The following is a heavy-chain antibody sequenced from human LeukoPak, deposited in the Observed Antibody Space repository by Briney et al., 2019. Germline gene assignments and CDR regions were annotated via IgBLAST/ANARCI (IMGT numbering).Heavy chain of an antibody. V-gene: IGHV1-69*13. CDR2: IIPIFGTA. CDR3: ARGRVAVAGTGYYYYGMDV. J-gene: IGHJ6*04. CDR1: GGTFSSYA. D-gene: IGHD6-19*01. Sequence: ASVKVSCKASGGTFSSYAISWVRQAPGQGLEWMGGIIPIFGTANYAQKFQGRVTITADESTSTAYMELSSLRSEDTAVYYCARGRVAVAGTGYYYYGMDVWAKGPRSPSPQ.